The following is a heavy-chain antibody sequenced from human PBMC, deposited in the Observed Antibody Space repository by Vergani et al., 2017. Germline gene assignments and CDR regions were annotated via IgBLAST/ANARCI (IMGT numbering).Heavy chain of an antibody. CDR1: GFTFSTYA. J-gene: IGHJ4*02. D-gene: IGHD3-22*01. V-gene: IGHV3-23*01. Sequence: EVQLLESGGGLVQPGGSLRLSCAASGFTFSTYAMTWVRQAPGKGLEWVSTISSDGGSTYYADSVKGRFTISRDNSKNTLSLQMNSLTAEDTAIYYCAGPQGTRAYYYGGFDDWGQGILLTVSS. CDR2: ISSDGGST. CDR3: AGPQGTRAYYYGGFDD.